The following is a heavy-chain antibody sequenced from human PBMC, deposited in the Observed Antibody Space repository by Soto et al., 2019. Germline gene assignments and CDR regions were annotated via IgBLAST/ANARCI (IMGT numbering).Heavy chain of an antibody. D-gene: IGHD2-15*01. CDR1: GFDCKNYS. Sequence: GWSXRLSCSASGFDCKNYSIHLFRHAPGKGPEYLSGISSNGDTTYYADSVKDRITISRDNSNNAVYLQLSSLTTADTAVYHCVKGSCRNTKCYKVFIEFWGRGTLVTV. CDR2: ISSNGDTT. J-gene: IGHJ3*01. V-gene: IGHV3-64D*06. CDR3: VKGSCRNTKCYKVFIEF.